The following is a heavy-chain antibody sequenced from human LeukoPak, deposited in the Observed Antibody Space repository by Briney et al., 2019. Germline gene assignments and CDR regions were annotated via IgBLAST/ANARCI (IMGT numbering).Heavy chain of an antibody. CDR2: IYSGGST. D-gene: IGHD5-24*01. J-gene: IGHJ6*03. CDR1: GFTFSTYS. Sequence: GGSLSLSCAASGFTFSTYSMNWVRQAPRKGLEWVSVIYSGGSTYYADSVKGRFTISRDNSKNTLYLQMNSLRAADTAVYYCARASLDDYYSYYMDVWGKGTPVTVSS. CDR3: ARASLDDYYSYYMDV. V-gene: IGHV3-66*02.